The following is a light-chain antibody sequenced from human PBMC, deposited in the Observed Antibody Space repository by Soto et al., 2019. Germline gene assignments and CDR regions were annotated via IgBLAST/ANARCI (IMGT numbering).Light chain of an antibody. Sequence: DIKMTQPPSSLSASVGDRVTITCRASQSITTYLNWYQQKPGKAPKLLIYAASSLQSGVPSRFSGSGSGTDFTLTISSLQPEDFATYYCQQSYSTPFTFGPGTKVDI. CDR3: QQSYSTPFT. CDR1: QSITTY. J-gene: IGKJ3*01. CDR2: AAS. V-gene: IGKV1-39*01.